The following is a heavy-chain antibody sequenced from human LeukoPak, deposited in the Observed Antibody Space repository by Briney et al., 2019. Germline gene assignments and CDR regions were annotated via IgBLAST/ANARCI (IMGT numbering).Heavy chain of an antibody. CDR2: IFHSGST. CDR3: ARSPTKRVTEDD. D-gene: IGHD5-18*01. V-gene: IGHV4-4*02. J-gene: IGHJ4*02. Sequence: SETLSLTCAVSGGSLFSSNWWSWVRQPPGKELEWIGQIFHSGSTSYSPSLKSRVTISVDKSKNQFSLKLTSVTAADTAVYYCARSPTKRVTEDDGGQGTLVTVSS. CDR1: GGSLFSSNW.